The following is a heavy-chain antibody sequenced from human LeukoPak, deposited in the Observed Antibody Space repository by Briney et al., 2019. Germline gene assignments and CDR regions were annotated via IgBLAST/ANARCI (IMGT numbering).Heavy chain of an antibody. D-gene: IGHD2-15*01. Sequence: GRSLRLSCAASGFTFSSYGMHWVHQAPGKGLEWVAVIWYDGSNKYYADSVKGRFTISRDNSKNTLYLQMNSLRAEDTAVYYCASETNCSGGSCYQTWGQGTLVTVSS. CDR2: IWYDGSNK. J-gene: IGHJ5*02. V-gene: IGHV3-33*01. CDR1: GFTFSSYG. CDR3: ASETNCSGGSCYQT.